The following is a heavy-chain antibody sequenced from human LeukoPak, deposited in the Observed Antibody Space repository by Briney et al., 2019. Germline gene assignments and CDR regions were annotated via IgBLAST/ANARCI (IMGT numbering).Heavy chain of an antibody. CDR3: ARDIYYYDSSGYYFPGGSDY. Sequence: GGSLRLSCAASGFTFSDYYMSWIRQAPGKGLEWVSYISGGGSTIYYADSVKGRFTISRDNAKNSLYLQMNSLRAEDTAVYYCARDIYYYDSSGYYFPGGSDYWGQGTLATVSS. CDR1: GFTFSDYY. J-gene: IGHJ4*02. D-gene: IGHD3-22*01. V-gene: IGHV3-11*04. CDR2: ISGGGSTI.